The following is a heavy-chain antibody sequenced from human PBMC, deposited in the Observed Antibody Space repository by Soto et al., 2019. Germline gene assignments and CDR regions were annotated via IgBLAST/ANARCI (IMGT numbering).Heavy chain of an antibody. CDR3: ARALMVRGEYLGYYFDY. J-gene: IGHJ4*02. Sequence: SETLSLTCAVSSGSISSSNWWSWVRQPPGKGLEWIGEIYHSGSTNYNPSLKSRVTISVDKSKNQFSLKLSSVTAADTAVYYCARALMVRGEYLGYYFDYWGQGTLVTVSS. CDR1: SGSISSSNW. CDR2: IYHSGST. V-gene: IGHV4-4*02. D-gene: IGHD3-10*01.